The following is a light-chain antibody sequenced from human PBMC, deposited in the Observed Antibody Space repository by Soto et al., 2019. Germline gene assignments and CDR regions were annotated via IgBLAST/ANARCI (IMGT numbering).Light chain of an antibody. CDR1: QSVTSNY. CDR2: DAS. Sequence: EIVLTQSPGTLSLSPGERATLSCRASQSVTSNYLAWHQQKPGQAPRLLIYDASTRATGIPDRFSGSGSGKKFKLTIIRNDTEDLEGHWCQQYGSSPFTFGPGAKVDI. J-gene: IGKJ3*01. CDR3: QQYGSSPFT. V-gene: IGKV3-20*01.